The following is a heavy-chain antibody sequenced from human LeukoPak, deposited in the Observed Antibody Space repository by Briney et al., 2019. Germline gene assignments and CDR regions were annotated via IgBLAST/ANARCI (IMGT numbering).Heavy chain of an antibody. D-gene: IGHD3-3*01. CDR3: AKGNDFWSGYHYYYYMDV. J-gene: IGHJ6*03. Sequence: GGSLRLSCAASGFTFSSYAMSWVRQAPGKGLEWVSAISGSGGSTYYADSVKGRFTISRDNSKNTLYLQMNSLRAEDTAVHYCAKGNDFWSGYHYYYYMDVWGKGTTVTVSS. V-gene: IGHV3-23*01. CDR1: GFTFSSYA. CDR2: ISGSGGST.